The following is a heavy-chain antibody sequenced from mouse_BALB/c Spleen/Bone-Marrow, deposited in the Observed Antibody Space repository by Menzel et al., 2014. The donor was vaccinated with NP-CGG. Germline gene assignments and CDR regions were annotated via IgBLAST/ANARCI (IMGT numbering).Heavy chain of an antibody. J-gene: IGHJ4*01. V-gene: IGHV5-6-2*01. D-gene: IGHD2-12*01. CDR1: GFTFSSYY. CDR3: ARLGNDDAMDY. Sequence: EVHLVESGGGLVKLGGSLKLSCAASGFTFSSYYMSWVRQTPEKRLELVAAINSNGGSTYYPDTVKGRFTISRDNAKNTLYLQMSSLKSEDTALYYCARLGNDDAMDYWGQGTSVTASS. CDR2: INSNGGST.